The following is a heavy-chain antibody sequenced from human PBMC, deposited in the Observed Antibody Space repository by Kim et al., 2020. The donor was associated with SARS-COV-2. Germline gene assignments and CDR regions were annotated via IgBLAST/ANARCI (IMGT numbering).Heavy chain of an antibody. J-gene: IGHJ4*02. CDR1: GFAFSSYG. D-gene: IGHD6-13*01. CDR2: IPDSGVST. Sequence: GGSLRLSCAASGFAFSSYGMSWVRQAPGKGLEWVSGIPDSGVSTYYADSVKGRFTISRDNSKNLLYLQMDSLRADDTAVYYCAKETAAVGEPSFDSWGQGALVIVSS. V-gene: IGHV3-23*01. CDR3: AKETAAVGEPSFDS.